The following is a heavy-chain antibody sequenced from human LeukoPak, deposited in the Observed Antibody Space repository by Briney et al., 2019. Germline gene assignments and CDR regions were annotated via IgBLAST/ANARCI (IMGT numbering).Heavy chain of an antibody. CDR3: ARGGCSSTSCYLVALLLDY. J-gene: IGHJ4*02. CDR2: INPRGGST. V-gene: IGHV1-46*01. Sequence: ASVKVSCKASGYIFTSYYMHWVRQAPGQGLEWMGIINPRGGSTSYAQKFQGRVTMTRDTSTSTVYMELSSLRSEDTAVYYCARGGCSSTSCYLVALLLDYWGQGTLVTVSS. D-gene: IGHD2-2*01. CDR1: GYIFTSYY.